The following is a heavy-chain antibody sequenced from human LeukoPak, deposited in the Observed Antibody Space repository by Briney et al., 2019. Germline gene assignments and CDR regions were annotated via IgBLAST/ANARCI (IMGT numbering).Heavy chain of an antibody. CDR2: INHSGST. J-gene: IGHJ3*02. D-gene: IGHD6-13*01. CDR3: ARGFSIAAAGTGYAFDI. CDR1: GGSFSGYY. V-gene: IGHV4-34*01. Sequence: SETLSLTCAVYGGSFSGYYWSWIRQPPGKGLEWIGEINHSGSTNYNPSLKSRVTISVDTSKNQFSLKVSSVTAADTAVYYCARGFSIAAAGTGYAFDIWGQGTMVTVSS.